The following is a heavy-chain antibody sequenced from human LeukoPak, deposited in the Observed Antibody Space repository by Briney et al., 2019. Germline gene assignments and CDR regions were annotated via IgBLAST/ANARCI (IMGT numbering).Heavy chain of an antibody. Sequence: PGGSLRLSCAASGFTFDDYAMHWVRQAPGKGLEWVSGISWNSGSIGYADSVKGRFTISRDNAKNSLYLQMNSLRAEDTALYYCAKRASDAFDIWGQGTMVTVSS. V-gene: IGHV3-9*01. CDR3: AKRASDAFDI. CDR2: ISWNSGSI. J-gene: IGHJ3*02. CDR1: GFTFDDYA.